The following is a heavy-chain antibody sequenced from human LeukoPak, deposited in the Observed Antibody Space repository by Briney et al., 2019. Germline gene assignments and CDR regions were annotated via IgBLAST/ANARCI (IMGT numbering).Heavy chain of an antibody. V-gene: IGHV3-33*01. CDR3: ARGGTYYDFWSGYSYYYGMDV. CDR1: GFTFSSYG. CDR2: IWYDGSNK. J-gene: IGHJ6*02. D-gene: IGHD3-3*01. Sequence: PGGSLRLSCAASGFTFSSYGMHWVLQAPGKGLEGVAVIWYDGSNKYYADSVKGRFTISRDNSKNTLYLQMNSLRAEDTAVYYCARGGTYYDFWSGYSYYYGMDVWGQGTTVTVSS.